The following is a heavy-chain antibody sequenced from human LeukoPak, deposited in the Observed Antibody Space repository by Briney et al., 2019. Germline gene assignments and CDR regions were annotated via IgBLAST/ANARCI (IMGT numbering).Heavy chain of an antibody. Sequence: ASVKVSCKASGYTFTGYYMHWVRQAPGHGLEWMGWINPNSGGTNYAQKFQGRVTMTRDTSISTAYMELSRLRSDDTAVYYCASAPYCSSTSCFLFDPWGQGTLVTVSS. J-gene: IGHJ5*02. V-gene: IGHV1-2*02. CDR1: GYTFTGYY. CDR2: INPNSGGT. D-gene: IGHD2-2*01. CDR3: ASAPYCSSTSCFLFDP.